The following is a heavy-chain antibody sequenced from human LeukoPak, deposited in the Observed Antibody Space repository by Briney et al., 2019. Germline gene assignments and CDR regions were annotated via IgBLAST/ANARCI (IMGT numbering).Heavy chain of an antibody. J-gene: IGHJ4*02. CDR1: GFTFSSYG. V-gene: IGHV3-33*01. D-gene: IGHD3-22*01. CDR3: ARGTYYYDSSGYGFDY. Sequence: GGSLRLSCAASGFTFSSYGMHWVRQAPGKGLEWVAVIWYDGSNKYCADSVKGRFTISRDNSKNTLYLQMNSLRAEDTAVYYCARGTYYYDSSGYGFDYWGQGTLVTVSS. CDR2: IWYDGSNK.